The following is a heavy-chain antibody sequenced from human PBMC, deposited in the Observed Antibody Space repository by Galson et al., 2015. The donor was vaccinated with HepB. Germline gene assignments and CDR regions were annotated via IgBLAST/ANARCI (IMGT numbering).Heavy chain of an antibody. V-gene: IGHV3-74*01. CDR1: GFTFSSYW. Sequence: SLRLSCAASGFTFSSYWMHWVRQAPGKGLVWVSRINSDGSNTNYADSVKGRFTISRDNAKNTLFLQMNSLRAEDTAVYYCTRGRGIAARPAFDIWGQGTMVTVSS. J-gene: IGHJ3*02. D-gene: IGHD6-6*01. CDR2: INSDGSNT. CDR3: TRGRGIAARPAFDI.